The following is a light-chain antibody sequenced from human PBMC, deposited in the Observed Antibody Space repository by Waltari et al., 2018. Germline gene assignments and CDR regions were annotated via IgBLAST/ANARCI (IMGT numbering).Light chain of an antibody. Sequence: QSALTQPASVSGSPGQSITISCTGTSSAVGGYNSVSWYQQHPGKAPKLMIYDVSKRPSGVSNRFSGSKSGNTASLTISGLQAEDEADYYCSSYTSSSTWVFGGGTKLTVL. J-gene: IGLJ3*02. V-gene: IGLV2-14*01. CDR2: DVS. CDR3: SSYTSSSTWV. CDR1: SSAVGGYNS.